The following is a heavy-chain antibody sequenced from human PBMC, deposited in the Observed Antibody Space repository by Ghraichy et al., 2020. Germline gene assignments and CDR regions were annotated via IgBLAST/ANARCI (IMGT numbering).Heavy chain of an antibody. V-gene: IGHV3-23*01. CDR2: ISGSGGST. CDR3: AKVRGYCSGGSCPYYFDY. D-gene: IGHD2-15*01. J-gene: IGHJ4*02. CDR1: GFTFSSYA. Sequence: GGSLRLSCAASGFTFSSYAMSWVRQAPGKGLEWVSAISGSGGSTYYADSVKGRFTISRDNSKSTLYLQMNSLRAEDTAVYYCAKVRGYCSGGSCPYYFDYWGQGTLVTVSS.